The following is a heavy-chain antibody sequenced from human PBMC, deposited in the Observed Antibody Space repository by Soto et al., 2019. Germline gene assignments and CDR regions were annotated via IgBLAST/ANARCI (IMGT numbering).Heavy chain of an antibody. V-gene: IGHV3-13*01. Sequence: HPGGSLRLSCEASGFTFSGFDMYWVRQPTGKGLEWVAAIGTAGDTYYAVSVEGRFTISRDNAKNSLSLQMHSLRAGDTAVYFCARGQEVGAHFFDSWGQGTQVTVS. J-gene: IGHJ4*02. D-gene: IGHD2-15*01. CDR3: ARGQEVGAHFFDS. CDR1: GFTFSGFD. CDR2: IGTAGDT.